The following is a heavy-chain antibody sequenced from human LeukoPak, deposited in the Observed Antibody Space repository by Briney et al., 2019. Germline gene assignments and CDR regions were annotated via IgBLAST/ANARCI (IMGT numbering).Heavy chain of an antibody. CDR2: ISSSGNTI. Sequence: GGSLRLSCAASGFTFSDYYMTWIRQAPGKGLEWVSYISSSGNTISYADSVQGRFTISRDNAKNSLSLQMNSLRAADTAVYYCARGYTNLGGDYAMDVGGQGTTVTVSS. CDR1: GFTFSDYY. J-gene: IGHJ6*02. V-gene: IGHV3-11*01. CDR3: ARGYTNLGGDYAMDV. D-gene: IGHD5-18*01.